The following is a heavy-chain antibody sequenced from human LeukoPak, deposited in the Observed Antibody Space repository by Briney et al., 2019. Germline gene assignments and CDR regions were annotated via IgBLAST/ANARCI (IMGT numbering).Heavy chain of an antibody. CDR2: INPNFGGA. Sequence: ASVKVSCKASGCTFTSYSIRWVRQAPGQGLEWMGGINPNFGGANYAQKFQGRVTITTDKSTSTAYMELSSLRSDDTAVYYCASGYDSSLNAFDIWGQGTMVTVSS. CDR3: ASGYDSSLNAFDI. CDR1: GCTFTSYS. V-gene: IGHV1-2*02. J-gene: IGHJ3*02. D-gene: IGHD3-22*01.